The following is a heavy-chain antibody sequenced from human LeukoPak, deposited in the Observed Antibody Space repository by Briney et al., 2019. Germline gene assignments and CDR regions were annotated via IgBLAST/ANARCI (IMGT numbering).Heavy chain of an antibody. CDR1: GGSISSYY. CDR3: ASFTYYYDSSGYSHSGYFDY. CDR2: IYYSGST. V-gene: IGHV4-59*12. J-gene: IGHJ4*02. Sequence: SETLSLTCTVSGGSISSYYWSWIRQPPGKGLEWIGYIYYSGSTNYNPSLKSRVTISVDTSKNQFSLKLSSVTAADTAVYYCASFTYYYDSSGYSHSGYFDYWGQGTLVTVSS. D-gene: IGHD3-22*01.